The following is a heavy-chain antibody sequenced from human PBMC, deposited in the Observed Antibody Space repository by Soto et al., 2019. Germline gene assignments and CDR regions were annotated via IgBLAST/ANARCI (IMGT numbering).Heavy chain of an antibody. Sequence: GLEWMGIINPIGGSTSYAQKFQGRVTMTRDTSTSTVYMELSSLRSEDTAVYFCARAQLYSSSRDHFDFWGQGTLVTGPS. CDR2: INPIGGST. CDR3: ARAQLYSSSRDHFDF. D-gene: IGHD6-13*01. V-gene: IGHV1-46*01. J-gene: IGHJ4*02.